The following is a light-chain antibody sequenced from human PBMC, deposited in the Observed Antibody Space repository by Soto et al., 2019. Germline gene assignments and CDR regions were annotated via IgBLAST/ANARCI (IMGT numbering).Light chain of an antibody. V-gene: IGKV3-20*01. J-gene: IGKJ1*01. CDR3: QQYNRLSWT. CDR1: QSVSSSY. Sequence: EIVLTQSPGTLSLSPGERATLSCRASQSVSSSYLAWYQQKPGQAPRILIYGASSRATGIPDRFSGSGSGTDFTLTISRLEPEDFAVYYCQQYNRLSWTFGQGTKVDIK. CDR2: GAS.